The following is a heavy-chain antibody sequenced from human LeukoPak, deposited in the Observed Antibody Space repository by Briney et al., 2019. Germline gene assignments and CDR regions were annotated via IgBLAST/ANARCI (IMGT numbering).Heavy chain of an antibody. CDR2: IYYSGST. Sequence: PSQTLSLTCTVSGGSISSVGYYWSWIRQHPGKGLEWIGYIYYSGSTYYNPSLKSRVTISVDTSKSQFSLKLSSVTAADTAVYYCARYSTVTTPGGYYYGTDVWGQGTTVTVSS. CDR1: GGSISSVGYY. D-gene: IGHD4-17*01. V-gene: IGHV4-31*03. J-gene: IGHJ6*02. CDR3: ARYSTVTTPGGYYYGTDV.